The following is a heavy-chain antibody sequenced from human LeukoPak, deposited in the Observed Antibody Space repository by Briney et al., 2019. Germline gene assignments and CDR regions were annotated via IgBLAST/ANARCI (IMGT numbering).Heavy chain of an antibody. CDR3: AKGYTKGFTVTTSFDY. Sequence: PGGSLRLSCAASGFTFSSYGMHWVRQAPGKGLEWVAVISYDGSNKYYADSVKGRFTLSRDNSKNTLSLQMNSLRAEDTAVYYCAKGYTKGFTVTTSFDYWGQGTLVTVSS. J-gene: IGHJ4*02. CDR2: ISYDGSNK. CDR1: GFTFSSYG. D-gene: IGHD4-17*01. V-gene: IGHV3-30*18.